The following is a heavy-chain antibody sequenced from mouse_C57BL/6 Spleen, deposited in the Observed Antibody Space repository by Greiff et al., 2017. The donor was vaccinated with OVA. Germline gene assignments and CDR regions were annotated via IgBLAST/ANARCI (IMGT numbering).Heavy chain of an antibody. CDR1: GFTFSSYA. CDR3: ARDLDGSGYFDV. Sequence: DVHLVESGGGLVKPGGSLTLSCAASGFTFSSYAMSWVRQTPEKRLEWVATISDGGSYTYYPDNVKGRFTISRDNAKNNLYLQMSHLKSEDTAMYYCARDLDGSGYFDVWGTGTTVTVSS. J-gene: IGHJ1*02. D-gene: IGHD1-1*01. CDR2: ISDGGSYT. V-gene: IGHV5-4*01.